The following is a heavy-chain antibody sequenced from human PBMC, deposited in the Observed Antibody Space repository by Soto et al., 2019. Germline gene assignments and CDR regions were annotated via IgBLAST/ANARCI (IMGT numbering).Heavy chain of an antibody. D-gene: IGHD6-19*01. Sequence: EVQLLESGGGLVQPGGSLRLSCAASGFTFSSYAMSWVRQAPGKGLEWVSAISGSGGSTYYADSVKGRFTIARDNSKNTLYLQMNSLRAEDTAVYYCAKDGRYCSGWYSYWGQGTLVTVSS. CDR1: GFTFSSYA. CDR2: ISGSGGST. CDR3: AKDGRYCSGWYSY. V-gene: IGHV3-23*01. J-gene: IGHJ4*02.